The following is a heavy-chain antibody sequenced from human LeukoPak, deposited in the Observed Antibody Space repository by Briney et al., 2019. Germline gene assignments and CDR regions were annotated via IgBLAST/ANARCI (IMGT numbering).Heavy chain of an antibody. CDR1: GGSFSGYY. CDR2: INHSGST. J-gene: IGHJ6*04. V-gene: IGHV4-34*01. Sequence: SETLSLTCALYGGSFSGYYWSWIRQPPGKGLEWIGEINHSGSTNYNPSLKSRVTISVDTSKNQFSLKLSSVTAADTAVYYCARGGAYDILGVGDVWGKGTTVTVSS. D-gene: IGHD3-9*01. CDR3: ARGGAYDILGVGDV.